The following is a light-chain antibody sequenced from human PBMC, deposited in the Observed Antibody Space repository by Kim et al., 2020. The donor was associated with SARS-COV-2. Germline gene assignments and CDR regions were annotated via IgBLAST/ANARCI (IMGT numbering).Light chain of an antibody. V-gene: IGKV1-33*01. CDR2: DTS. J-gene: IGKJ2*01. Sequence: DIQMTQSPSSLSASVGDRVTITCQASQDITNYLNWYQQKPGKAPKLLIYDTSNLETGVPSRFSGSGSGTDFTFTISSLQPEDVATYYCQQYDILPPYTFGQGTKVDIK. CDR3: QQYDILPPYT. CDR1: QDITNY.